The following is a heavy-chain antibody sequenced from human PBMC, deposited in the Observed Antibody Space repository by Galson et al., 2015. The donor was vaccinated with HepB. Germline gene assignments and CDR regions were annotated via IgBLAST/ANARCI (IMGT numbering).Heavy chain of an antibody. CDR3: VRAFYYDSSGTWGLH. CDR2: GYSSGST. Sequence: SETLSLTCAVSGDSITTNHYSWGWVRQPPGKGLEWIGRGYSSGSTYYNPSLKSRVTISVDTAKSHFSLKLSPVAAADTALYYCVRAFYYDSSGTWGLHWGHGTLVTVSS. CDR1: GDSITTNHYS. D-gene: IGHD3-22*01. J-gene: IGHJ4*01. V-gene: IGHV4-39*02.